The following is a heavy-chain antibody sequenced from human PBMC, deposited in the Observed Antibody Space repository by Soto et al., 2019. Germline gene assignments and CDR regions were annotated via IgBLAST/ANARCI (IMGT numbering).Heavy chain of an antibody. CDR1: GGSFSNHY. CDR2: IKQSGST. CDR3: ARESAGLFCSGLYPLDS. D-gene: IGHD3-3*01. V-gene: IGHV4-34*01. Sequence: SETLSLTCAVYGGSFSNHYWSWVRQSPWKGLEWIGEIKQSGSTNYNPSLKSRVTISIDTSKNQFSLKLSSVTAADTALYYCARESAGLFCSGLYPLDSWGQGNLVTVSS. J-gene: IGHJ4*02.